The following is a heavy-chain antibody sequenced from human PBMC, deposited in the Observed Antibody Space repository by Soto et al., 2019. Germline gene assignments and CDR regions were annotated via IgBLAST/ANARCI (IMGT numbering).Heavy chain of an antibody. CDR1: GYTFTSYA. D-gene: IGHD4-4*01. CDR3: ARGRPLTTVTENNWFDP. J-gene: IGHJ5*02. CDR2: MNPNNGNT. Sequence: GASVKVYCKAAGYTFTSYAMHWVRQAPGQRLEWMGWMNPNNGNTGYAQKFQGRVTMTRNTSISTAYMELSSLRSEDTAVYYCARGRPLTTVTENNWFDPWGQGTLVTVSS. V-gene: IGHV1-8*02.